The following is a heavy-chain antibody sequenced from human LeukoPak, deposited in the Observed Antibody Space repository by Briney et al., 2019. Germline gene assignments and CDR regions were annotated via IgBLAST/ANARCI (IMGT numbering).Heavy chain of an antibody. CDR3: ARNFGSGWYIDY. CDR1: GYTFTGYY. D-gene: IGHD6-19*01. V-gene: IGHV1-2*02. CDR2: ISPNSGDT. J-gene: IGHJ4*02. Sequence: ASVKVSCKASGYTFTGYYIHWVRQAPGQGLEWMGWISPNSGDTNYAQNFQGRVTMTGDTSIGTAYMELSRLRSDDTAVYYCARNFGSGWYIDYWGQGTLVTVSS.